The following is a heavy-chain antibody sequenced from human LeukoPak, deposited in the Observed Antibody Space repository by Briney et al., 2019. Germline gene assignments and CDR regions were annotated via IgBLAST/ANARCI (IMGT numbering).Heavy chain of an antibody. V-gene: IGHV1-2*02. CDR1: GYTFTGYY. D-gene: IGHD3-22*01. Sequence: GASVKVSCKASGYTFTGYYMHWVRQAPGQGLEWMGWINPNSGGTNYAQKFQGRVTMTTDTSTSTAYMELRSLRSDDTDVYYCARGSLYYDSYADYWGQGTLVTVSS. J-gene: IGHJ4*02. CDR3: ARGSLYYDSYADY. CDR2: INPNSGGT.